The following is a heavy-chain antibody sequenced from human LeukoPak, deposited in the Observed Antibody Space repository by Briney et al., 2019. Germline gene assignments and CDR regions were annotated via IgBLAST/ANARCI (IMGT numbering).Heavy chain of an antibody. CDR2: IIPIFGTA. V-gene: IGHV1-69*05. CDR1: GGTFSSYA. Sequence: SVKVSCKAPGGTFSSYAISWVRQAPGQGLEWMGGIIPIFGTANYAQKFQGRVTITTDESTSTAYMELSSLRSEDTAVYYCARGIVGATPLDYWGQGTLVTVSS. J-gene: IGHJ4*02. D-gene: IGHD1-26*01. CDR3: ARGIVGATPLDY.